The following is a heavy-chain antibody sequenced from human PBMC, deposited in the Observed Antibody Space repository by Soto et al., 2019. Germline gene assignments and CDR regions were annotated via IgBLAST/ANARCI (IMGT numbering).Heavy chain of an antibody. CDR1: GCTFSSYT. CDR2: IIPILGIA. J-gene: IGHJ4*02. Sequence: SVKVSCKASGCTFSSYTISWLRQAPGQGLECMGRIIPILGIANYAQKFQGRVTITADKSTSTAYMELSSLRSEDTAVYYCARDSYAGDSAGYWGQGTLVTVSS. CDR3: ARDSYAGDSAGY. V-gene: IGHV1-69*04. D-gene: IGHD2-21*01.